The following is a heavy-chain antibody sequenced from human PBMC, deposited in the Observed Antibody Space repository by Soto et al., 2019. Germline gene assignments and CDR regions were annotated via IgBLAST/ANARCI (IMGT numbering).Heavy chain of an antibody. J-gene: IGHJ6*02. D-gene: IGHD3-22*01. CDR2: IYYSGRT. CDR3: ARDYYYDSRGYPGAYYYGMDV. V-gene: IGHV4-59*01. CDR1: GCSFSGYY. Sequence: SETLSLTCTVSGCSFSGYYWSLIRQPPGKGLEWIGHIYYSGRTNYNPSLKSRVTISGDTSKNQLSLKLSSVTAADTAVYYCARDYYYDSRGYPGAYYYGMDVWGQGTTVTVSS.